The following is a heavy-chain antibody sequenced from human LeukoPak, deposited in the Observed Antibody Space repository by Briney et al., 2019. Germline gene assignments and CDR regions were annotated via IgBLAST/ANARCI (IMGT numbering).Heavy chain of an antibody. CDR1: GFTFSSYW. J-gene: IGHJ4*02. Sequence: PGGSLRLSCAASGFTFSSYWMHWVRQAPGKGLVWVSRINSDGSSTSYADSGKGRFTISRDNAKNTLYLQMNSLRAEDTAVYYCATWYYYDSSAYYLSYWGQGTLVTVSS. V-gene: IGHV3-74*01. D-gene: IGHD3-22*01. CDR2: INSDGSST. CDR3: ATWYYYDSSAYYLSY.